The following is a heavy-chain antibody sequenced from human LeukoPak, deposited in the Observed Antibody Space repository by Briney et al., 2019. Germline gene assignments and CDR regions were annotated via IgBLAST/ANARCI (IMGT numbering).Heavy chain of an antibody. V-gene: IGHV4-59*01. CDR3: ARGADSSGYYSIFYFDY. CDR2: RYYSGST. D-gene: IGHD3-22*01. CDR1: GGSISSYY. J-gene: IGHJ4*02. Sequence: SETLSLTCTVSGGSISSYYWSWIRQPPGKGLEWIGYRYYSGSTNYNPSLKSRVTISVDTSKNLFSLKLSSVTAADTAVYYCARGADSSGYYSIFYFDYWGQGTLVTVSS.